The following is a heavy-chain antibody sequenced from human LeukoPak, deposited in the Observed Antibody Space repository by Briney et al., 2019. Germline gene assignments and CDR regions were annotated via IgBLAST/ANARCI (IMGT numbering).Heavy chain of an antibody. CDR1: GYTFTSYD. J-gene: IGHJ4*02. CDR3: ARWALVAKRLRENDH. Sequence: ASVKVSCKASGYTFTSYDINWVRQATGQGLGWMGWMKPNSVNTGYTQKFQGRVTMTRNTSISTAYMGLCSLRSEDTAVYYCARWALVAKRLRENDHWGQGTLVTVSS. D-gene: IGHD4-17*01. V-gene: IGHV1-8*01. CDR2: MKPNSVNT.